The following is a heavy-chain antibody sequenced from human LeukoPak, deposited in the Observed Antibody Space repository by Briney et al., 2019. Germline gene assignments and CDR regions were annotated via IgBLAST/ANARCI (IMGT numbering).Heavy chain of an antibody. CDR1: GGTFSSYA. CDR2: ISTYNGDT. Sequence: ASVKVSCKASGGTFSSYAISWVRQAPGQGLEWMGWISTYNGDTNYAQKLQGRVTMTTDTSTSTAYMDLRSLRSDDTAVYYCARGGVSSSWYRTPDYWGQGTLVTVSS. D-gene: IGHD6-13*01. V-gene: IGHV1-18*01. J-gene: IGHJ4*02. CDR3: ARGGVSSSWYRTPDY.